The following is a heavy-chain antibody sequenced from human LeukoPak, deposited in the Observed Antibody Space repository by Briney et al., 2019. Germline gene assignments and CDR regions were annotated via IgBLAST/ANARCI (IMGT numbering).Heavy chain of an antibody. J-gene: IGHJ2*01. D-gene: IGHD4-11*01. CDR3: ARAAGDYSWYFDL. CDR2: IYYSGST. Sequence: PSGTLSLTCTVSGGSISSYYWSWIRQPPGKGLEWIGYIYYSGSTNYNPSLKSRVTISVDTSKNQFSLKLSPVTAADTAVYYCARAAGDYSWYFDLWGRGTLVTVSS. V-gene: IGHV4-59*01. CDR1: GGSISSYY.